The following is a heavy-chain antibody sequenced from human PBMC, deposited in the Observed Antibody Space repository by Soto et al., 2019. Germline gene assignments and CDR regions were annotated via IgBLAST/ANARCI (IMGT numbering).Heavy chain of an antibody. CDR1: GFTFSIYS. CDR2: IGGARSSTI. J-gene: IGHJ6*02. D-gene: IGHD3-22*01. V-gene: IGHV3-48*02. Sequence: GGSLRLSCAASGFTFSIYSMNWVRQAPGKGLEWVSQIGGARSSTIYYADSVKGRFTISRDNAKNSLYLQMNSLRDEDTAVYYCSRDFGYYDVWGQGTTVTVSS. CDR3: SRDFGYYDV.